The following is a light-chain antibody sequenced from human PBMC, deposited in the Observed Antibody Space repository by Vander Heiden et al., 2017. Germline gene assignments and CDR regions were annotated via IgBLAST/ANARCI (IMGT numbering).Light chain of an antibody. CDR1: QEIRNY. CDR3: KQYDNLPYT. CDR2: DAS. J-gene: IGKJ2*01. Sequence: IQMTQFPSSLSASVGDRVTITCQASQEIRNYLNWYQQKPGKAPKLLIYDASNLEIGVPSRFSGSGSGTDFTFTISSLQPEDIATYYCKQYDNLPYTFGQGTKLEIK. V-gene: IGKV1-33*01.